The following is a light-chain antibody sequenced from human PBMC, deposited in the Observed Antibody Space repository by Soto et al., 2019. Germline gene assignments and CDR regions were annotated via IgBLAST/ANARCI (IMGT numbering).Light chain of an antibody. CDR1: QGISSY. CDR2: AAS. J-gene: IGKJ5*01. CDR3: HHLDSYST. V-gene: IGKV1-9*01. Sequence: DIQLTQSPSFLSASVGDRVTITCRASQGISSYLAWYQQKPGKDPKLLTYAASTLQSGVPSRFSGSASGTDFTPTVSALQPEAFATYSCHHLDSYSTFGQGTRLEIK.